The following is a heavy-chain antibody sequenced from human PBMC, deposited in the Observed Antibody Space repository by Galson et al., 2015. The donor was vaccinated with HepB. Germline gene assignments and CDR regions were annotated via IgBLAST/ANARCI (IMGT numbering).Heavy chain of an antibody. V-gene: IGHV3-30-3*01. CDR1: GFTFNTYA. J-gene: IGHJ4*02. CDR2: ISYDGSNK. CDR3: ARDFPYFDY. Sequence: LRLSCAASGFTFNTYAMHWVRQAPGTGLEWVAVISYDGSNKYCADSVKGRFTTSRDNSKNTLFLQMNSLRAEDTAVYYCARDFPYFDYWGQGTLVTVSS.